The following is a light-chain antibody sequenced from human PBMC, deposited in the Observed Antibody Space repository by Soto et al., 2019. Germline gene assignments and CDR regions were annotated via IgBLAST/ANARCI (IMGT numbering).Light chain of an antibody. Sequence: QSVLTQPPSVSGAPGQTVTISCTGSSSNIGGGYDVHWYQQLPGTAPKLIIYGNSNRPSGVPDRFSGSKSGTSASLAITGLQAEDEADYYCQSYDSSRSGYVFGTGTKLTVL. V-gene: IGLV1-40*01. CDR3: QSYDSSRSGYV. CDR1: SSNIGGGYD. J-gene: IGLJ1*01. CDR2: GNS.